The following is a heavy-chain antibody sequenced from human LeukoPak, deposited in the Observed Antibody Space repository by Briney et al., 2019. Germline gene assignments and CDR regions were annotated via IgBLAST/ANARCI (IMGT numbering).Heavy chain of an antibody. V-gene: IGHV1-18*01. CDR3: ARATYYYGSGSYSTWFDP. CDR1: GYTFTSYG. J-gene: IGHJ5*02. D-gene: IGHD3-10*01. CDR2: ISAYNGNT. Sequence: GASVKVSCKASGYTFTSYGISWVRQAPGQGLEWMGWISAYNGNTNYAQKLQGRVTVTTDTSTSTAYMELRSLRSDDTAVYYCARATYYYGSGSYSTWFDPWGQGTLVTVSS.